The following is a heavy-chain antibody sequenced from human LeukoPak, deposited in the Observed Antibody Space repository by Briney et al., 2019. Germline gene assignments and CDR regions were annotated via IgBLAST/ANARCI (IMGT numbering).Heavy chain of an antibody. CDR1: GDTFSNYD. V-gene: IGHV1-69*05. Sequence: ASVKVSCXASGDTFSNYDVTWVRQAPGQGLEWMGRITPVFDTAKYAQNFQGRVTMTTDESSSTAYMELYSLRSEDTAVYYCALSAEKQLVYFDFWGPGTLVTVSS. CDR2: ITPVFDTA. D-gene: IGHD6-13*01. CDR3: ALSAEKQLVYFDF. J-gene: IGHJ4*02.